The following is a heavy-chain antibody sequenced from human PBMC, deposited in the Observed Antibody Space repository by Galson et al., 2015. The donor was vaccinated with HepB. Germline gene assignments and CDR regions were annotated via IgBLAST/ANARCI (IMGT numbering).Heavy chain of an antibody. D-gene: IGHD3-10*01. J-gene: IGHJ4*02. V-gene: IGHV3-11*06. Sequence: SLRLSCAASGFDFSDSYMSWIRQAPGKGLEWISYISSGSSFIQYAQSVKGRFTVSRDNAKNSLYLQMNSLRTEDTAVYFCASIPFGDLHFDLWGPGNMVTVSS. CDR2: ISSGSSFI. CDR1: GFDFSDSY. CDR3: ASIPFGDLHFDL.